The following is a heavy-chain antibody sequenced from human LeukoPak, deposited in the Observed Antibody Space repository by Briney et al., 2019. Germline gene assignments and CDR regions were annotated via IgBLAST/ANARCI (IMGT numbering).Heavy chain of an antibody. CDR3: VKGFVHPTYYFDY. Sequence: PGGSLRLSCAASGFTFSNYAMMWVCQAQGKRLERVSSITGSGDGTYYADSVRGRFTITRDNSENTLYLQLNSLRAEDTAVYFCVKGFVHPTYYFDYWGQGTLVTVSS. CDR2: ITGSGDGT. D-gene: IGHD3-10*01. CDR1: GFTFSNYA. V-gene: IGHV3-23*01. J-gene: IGHJ4*02.